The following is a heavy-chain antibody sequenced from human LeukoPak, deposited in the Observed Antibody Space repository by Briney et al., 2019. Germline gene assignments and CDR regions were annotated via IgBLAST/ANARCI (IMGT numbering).Heavy chain of an antibody. CDR2: ISGXXGXX. Sequence: GGSLRLSCAAXGXXXXXYXXXXXXXAPGXGLEWVSAISGXXGXXYYADSVKGRFXISRDNSKKPLYLQMNSLRAEDTAVYYCAKGATLWFGELLPYNWFDPWGQGTLVTVSS. D-gene: IGHD3-10*01. V-gene: IGHV3-23*01. CDR3: AKGATLWFGELLPYNWFDP. CDR1: GXXXXXYX. J-gene: IGHJ5*02.